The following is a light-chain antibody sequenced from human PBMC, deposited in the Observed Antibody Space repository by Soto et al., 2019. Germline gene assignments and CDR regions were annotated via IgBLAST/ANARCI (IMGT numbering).Light chain of an antibody. V-gene: IGLV2-14*03. CDR3: NSYTSSSTYV. CDR1: SSDVGGSDH. J-gene: IGLJ1*01. CDR2: DVS. Sequence: QSVLTQPASVSGSPGQSITVSCTGTSSDVGGSDHVNWYQQHPGKAPKLMIFDVSNRPSGVSTRSSGSKSGNAASLTISGLQAEDEADYYCNSYTSSSTYVFGTGTKLTVL.